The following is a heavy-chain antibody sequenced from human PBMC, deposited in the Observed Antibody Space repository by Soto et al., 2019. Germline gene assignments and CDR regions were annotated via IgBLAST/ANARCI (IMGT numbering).Heavy chain of an antibody. J-gene: IGHJ4*02. CDR2: IYYSGST. D-gene: IGHD3-10*01. CDR1: GGSISSSSYY. CDR3: ETHDYYGSGSY. Sequence: PSETLSLTCTVSGGSISSSSYYWGWIRQPPGKGLEWIGSIYYSGSTYYNPSLKSRVTISVDTSKNQFSLKLSSVTAAATAVYYCETHDYYGSGSYCGQGTMVAVYS. V-gene: IGHV4-39*01.